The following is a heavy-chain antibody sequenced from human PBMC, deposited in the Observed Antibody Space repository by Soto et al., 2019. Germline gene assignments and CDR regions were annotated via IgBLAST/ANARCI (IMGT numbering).Heavy chain of an antibody. V-gene: IGHV4-38-2*01. Sequence: SETLSLTCAVSGYSIRSGYFWGWIRQPPGKGLEWIGSMYHSGITYYNLSLKSRVTISVDTSKNQLSLKLSSANAADTAVYYCARSMYSTSAQLYYGMDVWGQGTTVTVSS. CDR3: ARSMYSTSAQLYYGMDV. D-gene: IGHD6-6*01. CDR2: MYHSGIT. J-gene: IGHJ6*02. CDR1: GYSIRSGYF.